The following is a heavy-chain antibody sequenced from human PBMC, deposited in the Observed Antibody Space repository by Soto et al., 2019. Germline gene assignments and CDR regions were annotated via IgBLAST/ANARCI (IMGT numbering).Heavy chain of an antibody. D-gene: IGHD6-13*01. J-gene: IGHJ4*02. CDR3: ARDSRIAAAGNVAY. CDR1: GYTFNSYG. Sequence: QVQLVQSGPEVKKPGASVKVSCKTSGYTFNSYGVSWVRQAPGQGLEWMGWISAYDGNTNYAQNLQDRVTMTTDTSTSTAYMELRSLRSDDTAVYYCARDSRIAAAGNVAYWGQGTLVTVSS. V-gene: IGHV1-18*04. CDR2: ISAYDGNT.